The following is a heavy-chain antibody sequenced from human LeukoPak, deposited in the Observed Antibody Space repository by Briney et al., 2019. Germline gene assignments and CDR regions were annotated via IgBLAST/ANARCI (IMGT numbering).Heavy chain of an antibody. D-gene: IGHD3-22*01. CDR1: SYTFTSYG. Sequence: ASVKVSCKASSYTFTSYGISWVRQAPGQGLEWMGWISAYNGNTNYAQKLQGRVTMTTDTSTSTAYMELRGLRSDDTAVYYCARDEGPTMDSSGYFDYWGQGTLVTVSS. J-gene: IGHJ4*02. CDR3: ARDEGPTMDSSGYFDY. V-gene: IGHV1-18*01. CDR2: ISAYNGNT.